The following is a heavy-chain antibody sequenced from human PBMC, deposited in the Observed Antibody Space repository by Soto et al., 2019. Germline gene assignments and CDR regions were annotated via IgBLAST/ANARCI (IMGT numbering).Heavy chain of an antibody. V-gene: IGHV4-31*03. Sequence: QVQLQESGPGLVKPSQTLSLTCTVSGGSISSGGYYWSGIRQHPGKGLEWIGYIYYSGSTYYNQSQKTRVTISVDTSKNLVSLNLSSVTAADKSVYYCARGTAYDILTGYAFDIWGQGTMVTVSS. CDR1: GGSISSGGYY. CDR3: ARGTAYDILTGYAFDI. J-gene: IGHJ3*02. D-gene: IGHD3-9*01. CDR2: IYYSGST.